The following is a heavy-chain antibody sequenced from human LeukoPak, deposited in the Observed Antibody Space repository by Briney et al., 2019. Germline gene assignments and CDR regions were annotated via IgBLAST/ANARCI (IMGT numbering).Heavy chain of an antibody. CDR2: ISYDGSKK. CDR1: GFTFSSYA. J-gene: IGHJ3*02. D-gene: IGHD3-22*01. Sequence: GGSLRLSCAASGFTFSSYAMHWVRQAPGKGLEWVAVISYDGSKKYNADSVKGRFTISRDNSKNALYLQMNSLRAEDTAVYYCARGRSGYYLDAFDIWGQGTMVTVSS. CDR3: ARGRSGYYLDAFDI. V-gene: IGHV3-30-3*01.